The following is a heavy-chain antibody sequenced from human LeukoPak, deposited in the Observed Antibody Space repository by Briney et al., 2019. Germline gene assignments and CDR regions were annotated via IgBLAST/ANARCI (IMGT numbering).Heavy chain of an antibody. CDR1: GFTFDDYA. Sequence: GGSLRLSCAASGFTFDDYAMHWVRQAPGKGLEWVSAISGSGGSTYYADSVKGRFTISRDNSKNTLYLQMNSLRAEDTAVYYCAKVFRGVMIPFDYWGQGTLVTVSS. CDR2: ISGSGGST. J-gene: IGHJ4*02. CDR3: AKVFRGVMIPFDY. V-gene: IGHV3-23*01. D-gene: IGHD3-10*01.